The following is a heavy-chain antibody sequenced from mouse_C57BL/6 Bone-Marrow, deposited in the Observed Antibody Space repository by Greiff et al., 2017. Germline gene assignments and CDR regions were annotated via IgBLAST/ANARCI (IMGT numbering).Heavy chain of an antibody. Sequence: QVQLQQPGAELVMPGASVKLSCKASGYTFTSYWMHWVKQRPGQGLEWIGEIDPSDSYTNYNHKFKGKSTLTVDTSSSTAYMQLSSLTSEDAAVYYCARGEGGYYPLFDYWGQGTTLTVAS. CDR2: IDPSDSYT. V-gene: IGHV1-69*01. D-gene: IGHD2-3*01. CDR3: ARGEGGYYPLFDY. J-gene: IGHJ2*01. CDR1: GYTFTSYW.